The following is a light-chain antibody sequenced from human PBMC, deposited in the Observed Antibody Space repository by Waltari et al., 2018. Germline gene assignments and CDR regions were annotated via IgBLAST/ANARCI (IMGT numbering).Light chain of an antibody. V-gene: IGKV2-40*01. CDR1: QSLLHSNGNTY. J-gene: IGKJ1*01. CDR3: VQAIAFPWT. Sequence: DIVMTQTPLSLPITPGEPASISCRSSQSLLHSNGNTYLHWYLQKPGQSPQLLIYGGSNRASGVPDRFSVSGSGTDFTLKISKVEAEDVGVYYCVQAIAFPWTFGQGTKVEIK. CDR2: GGS.